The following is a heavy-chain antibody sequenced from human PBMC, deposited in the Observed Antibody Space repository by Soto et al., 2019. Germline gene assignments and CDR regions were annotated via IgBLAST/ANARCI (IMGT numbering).Heavy chain of an antibody. Sequence: ASVKVSCKVSGHKVTELSIYWMRQSPGTGLECMGGFDPKDGLPVYAQNFEGRVTMTEDASTDTAYLEVENLRSEDTAVYFCATVVGLGRYYFDALGQGSLVNVSS. CDR2: FDPKDGLP. V-gene: IGHV1-24*01. J-gene: IGHJ5*02. CDR3: ATVVGLGRYYFDA. D-gene: IGHD2-15*01. CDR1: GHKVTELS.